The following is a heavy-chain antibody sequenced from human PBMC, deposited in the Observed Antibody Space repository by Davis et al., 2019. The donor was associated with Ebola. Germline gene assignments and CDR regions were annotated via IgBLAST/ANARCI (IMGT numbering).Heavy chain of an antibody. CDR3: ASYSDFDWLFYMDV. D-gene: IGHD3-9*01. Sequence: GGSLRLSCAASGFTFGVYAMHWVRQAPGKGLEWVSGISWNSGSIGYADSVKGRFTISRDNAKNSLYLQMNSLRAEDTAVYYCASYSDFDWLFYMDVWGKGTTVTVSS. V-gene: IGHV3-9*01. CDR2: ISWNSGSI. J-gene: IGHJ6*04. CDR1: GFTFGVYA.